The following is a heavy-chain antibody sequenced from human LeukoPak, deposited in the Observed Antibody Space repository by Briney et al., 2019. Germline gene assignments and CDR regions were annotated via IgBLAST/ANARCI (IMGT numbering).Heavy chain of an antibody. CDR1: GGTFSSYA. CDR2: ISTYNGNT. Sequence: GSSVKVSCKASGGTFSSYAISWVRQAPGQGLEWMGWISTYNGNTNYAQKLQGRVTMTTDTSTSTVYMELRSLRSDDTAVYYCARGEQWLPHQYNYGMDVWGQGTTVTVSS. CDR3: ARGEQWLPHQYNYGMDV. J-gene: IGHJ6*02. D-gene: IGHD6-19*01. V-gene: IGHV1-18*01.